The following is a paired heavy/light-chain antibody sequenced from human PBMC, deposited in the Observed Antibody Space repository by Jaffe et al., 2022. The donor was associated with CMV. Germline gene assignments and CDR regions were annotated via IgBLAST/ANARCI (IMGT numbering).Heavy chain of an antibody. V-gene: IGHV3-23*04. CDR2: ISGSGSST. Sequence: EVQLVESGGGLVQPGGSLRLSCAASGFTFNSYTMSWVRQAPGKGLEWVSGISGSGSSTYYADSVKGRFTISRDNSMNTLYLQMNSLRAEDTAVYYCAKDGELRPRADIVVEVAPYPFDYWGQGTLVTVSS. J-gene: IGHJ4*02. CDR1: GFTFNSYT. D-gene: IGHD2-15*01. CDR3: AKDGELRPRADIVVEVAPYPFDY.
Light chain of an antibody. CDR2: LGS. V-gene: IGKV2-28*01. Sequence: DIVMTQSPLSLPVTPGEPASISCRSSQSLLHSNGYNYLNWYLQKPGKSPQLLIYLGSNRASGVPDRFSGSGSGTAFTLKISRVEAEDVGVYYCMQALQTPRTFGQGTKLEIK. CDR1: QSLLHSNGYNY. CDR3: MQALQTPRT. J-gene: IGKJ2*01.